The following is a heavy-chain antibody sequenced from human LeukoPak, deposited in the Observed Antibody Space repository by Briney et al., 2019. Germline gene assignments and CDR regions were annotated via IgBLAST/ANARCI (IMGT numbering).Heavy chain of an antibody. CDR2: IIPIVGTA. V-gene: IGHV1-69*05. CDR1: GGTFSSYA. D-gene: IGHD2-15*01. Sequence: VASLKVSCKASGGTFSSYAISWVRQAPGQGLEWMGRIIPIVGTANYAQKFQGRVTITTDESTSTAYMELSSLRSEDTAVYYCARQAGYCSGGSCYPDYDYWGQGTLVTVSS. CDR3: ARQAGYCSGGSCYPDYDY. J-gene: IGHJ4*02.